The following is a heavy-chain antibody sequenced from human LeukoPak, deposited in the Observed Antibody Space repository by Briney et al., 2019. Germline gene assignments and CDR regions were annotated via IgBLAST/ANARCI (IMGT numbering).Heavy chain of an antibody. J-gene: IGHJ5*02. CDR3: ARDEYRSRWLHP. CDR1: GFTFSSYW. Sequence: QAGGSLRLSCAASGFTFSSYWMSWVRLAPGKGLEWVANIKGDGSEKWYADSVKCRFTISRDNAQNSVHLQMNSLRAEDTAVYHCARDEYRSRWLHPWGQGTLVTVTS. CDR2: IKGDGSEK. D-gene: IGHD5-24*01. V-gene: IGHV3-7*01.